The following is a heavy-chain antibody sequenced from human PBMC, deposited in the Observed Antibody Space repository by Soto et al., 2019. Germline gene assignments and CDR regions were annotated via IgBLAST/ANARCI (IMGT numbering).Heavy chain of an antibody. D-gene: IGHD1-26*01. V-gene: IGHV4-4*02. J-gene: IGHJ3*02. Sequence: SETLSLTCAVSGGSISSSNWWSWVRQPPGKGLEWIGEIYHSGSTNYNPSLKSRVTISVDKSKNQFSLKLSSVTAADTAVYYCARETQPNSGSYGAFDIWGQGPMVTVSS. CDR1: GGSISSSNW. CDR2: IYHSGST. CDR3: ARETQPNSGSYGAFDI.